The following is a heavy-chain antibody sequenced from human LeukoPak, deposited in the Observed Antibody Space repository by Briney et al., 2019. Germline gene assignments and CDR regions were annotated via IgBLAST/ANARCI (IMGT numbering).Heavy chain of an antibody. CDR2: INPNSGGT. CDR3: AKRGYNYDSYYFDY. Sequence: ASVKVSCKASGYTFTGYYIHWVRQAPGQGLEWMGWINPNSGGTNYAQKFQGGVTMTRDTSISTAYMELSSLRSDDTAVYYCAKRGYNYDSYYFDYWGQGTLVTVSS. CDR1: GYTFTGYY. D-gene: IGHD5-18*01. V-gene: IGHV1-2*02. J-gene: IGHJ4*02.